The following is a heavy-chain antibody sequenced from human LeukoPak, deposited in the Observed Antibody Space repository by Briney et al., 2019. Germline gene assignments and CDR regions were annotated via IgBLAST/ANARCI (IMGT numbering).Heavy chain of an antibody. CDR3: ARDTRAYNYGLDY. CDR1: GGSINSYY. D-gene: IGHD5-18*01. V-gene: IGHV4-59*01. Sequence: SETLSLTCTVSGGSINSYYWGWIRQPPGKGLEWIGYIYYSGSTNYNPSLKSRVTISVDTSKNQFYLKLNPVTAADTAVYYCARDTRAYNYGLDYWGQGTLVTVSS. J-gene: IGHJ4*02. CDR2: IYYSGST.